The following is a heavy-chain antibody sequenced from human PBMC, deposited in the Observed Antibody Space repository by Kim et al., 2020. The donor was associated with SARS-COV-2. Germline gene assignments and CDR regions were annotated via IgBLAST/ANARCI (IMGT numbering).Heavy chain of an antibody. D-gene: IGHD5-12*01. CDR2: ISGYNGDT. V-gene: IGHV1-18*01. CDR1: GYIFSRYG. J-gene: IGHJ4*02. CDR3: ARGGRMATTDY. Sequence: ASVKVSCKGSGYIFSRYGISWVRQAPGQGLEWMGWISGYNGDTKYSEEFQGRVTMTTETPTSTAHMELRSLRSDDTAVYYCARGGRMATTDYWGQGTLVTVSS.